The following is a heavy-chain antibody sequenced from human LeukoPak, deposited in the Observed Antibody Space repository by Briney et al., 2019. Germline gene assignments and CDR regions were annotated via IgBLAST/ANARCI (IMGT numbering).Heavy chain of an antibody. Sequence: GGSLRPSCAASGFTFSSYAMSWVRQAPGKGLEWVSAISGSGGSTYYADSVKGRFTISRDNSKNTLYLQMNSLRAEDTAVYYCATYDSSGYYLADYWGQGTLVTVSS. CDR2: ISGSGGST. V-gene: IGHV3-23*01. D-gene: IGHD3-22*01. CDR1: GFTFSSYA. CDR3: ATYDSSGYYLADY. J-gene: IGHJ4*02.